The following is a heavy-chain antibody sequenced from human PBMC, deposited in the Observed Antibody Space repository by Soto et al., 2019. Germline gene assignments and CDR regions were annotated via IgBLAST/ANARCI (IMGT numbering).Heavy chain of an antibody. Sequence: PGGSLRLSCAASGFTFSSYSMNWVRQAPGKGLEWVSSISSSSSYIYYADSVKGRFTISRDNSKNTLYLQMNSLRAEDTAVYYCIVVVVAVTIDYWGQGTLVTVSS. CDR2: ISSSSSYI. CDR3: IVVVVAVTIDY. CDR1: GFTFSSYS. D-gene: IGHD2-15*01. V-gene: IGHV3-21*04. J-gene: IGHJ4*02.